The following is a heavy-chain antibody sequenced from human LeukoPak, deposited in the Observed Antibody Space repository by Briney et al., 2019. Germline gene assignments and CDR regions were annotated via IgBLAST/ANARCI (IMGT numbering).Heavy chain of an antibody. CDR2: IYHSGST. V-gene: IGHV4-4*02. J-gene: IGHJ4*02. D-gene: IGHD5-18*01. CDR3: ARRLRGYSYGSVFDY. CDR1: GGSISSSNW. Sequence: SETLSLTCAVSGGSISSSNWWSWVRQPPGKGLEWIGEIYHSGSTNYNPSLKSRVTISVDTSKNQFSLKLSSVTAADTAVYYCARRLRGYSYGSVFDYWGQGTLVTVSS.